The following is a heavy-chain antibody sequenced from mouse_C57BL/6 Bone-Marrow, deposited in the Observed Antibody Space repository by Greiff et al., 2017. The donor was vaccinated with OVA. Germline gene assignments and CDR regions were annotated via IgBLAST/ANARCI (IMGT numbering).Heavy chain of an antibody. CDR1: GYTFTSYW. D-gene: IGHD1-1*01. V-gene: IGHV1-64*01. J-gene: IGHJ1*03. CDR2: LPPPRGRP. CDR3: ARSKGPYYYGRDWYFDV. Sequence: QVQLQQPGAELVKPGASVKLSCKASGYTFTSYWMHWVKQRPGQGLECLCLLPPPRGRPHSKEKFKSKATLTVDKSSSTAYMQLSSLTSEDSAVYYCARSKGPYYYGRDWYFDVWGTGTTVTVSS.